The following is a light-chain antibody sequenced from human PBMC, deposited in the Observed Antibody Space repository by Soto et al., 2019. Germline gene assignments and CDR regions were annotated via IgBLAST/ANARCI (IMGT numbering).Light chain of an antibody. CDR3: QQYGSSLSIT. Sequence: EIVLTQSPGTLSLSPGERVTLSCRASQSVSSSYLAWYQQKPGQAPRLLIYGASSRATGISDRFSGSGSGTDFNLTISRLEPEDCGVYYCQQYGSSLSITFGQGTRLENK. J-gene: IGKJ5*01. CDR1: QSVSSSY. V-gene: IGKV3-20*01. CDR2: GAS.